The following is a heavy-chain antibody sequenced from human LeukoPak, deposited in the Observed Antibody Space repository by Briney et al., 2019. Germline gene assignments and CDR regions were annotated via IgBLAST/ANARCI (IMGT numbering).Heavy chain of an antibody. D-gene: IGHD5-24*01. V-gene: IGHV4-59*01. J-gene: IGHJ4*02. CDR1: SGYISDYY. CDR3: ARVDDYNSLY. Sequence: PSETLSLTCTVSSGYISDYYWSWLRQPPGKRLEWIGYIHHTGATNYNPSLKSRVTLSLDTSKNQFSLKLRSVTAADTAVYYCARVDDYNSLYWGQGTLVTVSS. CDR2: IHHTGAT.